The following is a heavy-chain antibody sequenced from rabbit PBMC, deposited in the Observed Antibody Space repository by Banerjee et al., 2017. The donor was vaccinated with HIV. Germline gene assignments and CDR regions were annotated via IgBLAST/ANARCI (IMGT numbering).Heavy chain of an antibody. J-gene: IGHJ3*01. CDR3: ARDSSTATYYEM. CDR1: GFSLSSYV. Sequence: QEQLEESGGDLVKPEGSLTLTCTVSGFSLSSYVMNWVRQAPGKGLEWIADIYAGSGTTYYASWAKGRFTISKTSSTAVTLQMTSLTAADTATYFCARDSSTATYYEMWGQGTLVTVS. CDR2: IYAGSGTT. D-gene: IGHD7-1*01. V-gene: IGHV1S45*01.